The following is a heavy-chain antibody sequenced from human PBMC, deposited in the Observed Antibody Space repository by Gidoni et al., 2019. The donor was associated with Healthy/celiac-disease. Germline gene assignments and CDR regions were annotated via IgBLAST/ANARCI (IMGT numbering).Heavy chain of an antibody. CDR3: ASPAARQALGY. V-gene: IGHV4-34*01. CDR1: GGSFSGYY. J-gene: IGHJ4*02. CDR2: INHSGST. D-gene: IGHD6-6*01. Sequence: QVQLQQWGAGLLKPSETLSLTCAVYGGSFSGYYWSWIRQPPRKGLEWIGEINHSGSTNYNPSLKSRVTISVDTSKNQFSLKLSSVTAADTAVYYCASPAARQALGYWGQGTLVTVSS.